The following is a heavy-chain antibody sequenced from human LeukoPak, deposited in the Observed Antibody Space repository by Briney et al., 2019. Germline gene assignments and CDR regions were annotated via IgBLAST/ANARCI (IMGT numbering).Heavy chain of an antibody. CDR1: GFTFTRYG. CDR2: IWYDGSNK. V-gene: IGHV3-33*07. CDR3: ARARGSSTSTYGMDV. D-gene: IGHD2-2*01. Sequence: GTSLRLSCAASGFTFTRYGMYWVRQAPGKGLEWVAVIWYDGSNKYYGDSVKGRFTISRDNSKNTLYLQMNSLRAEDTAVYYCARARGSSTSTYGMDVWGQGTTVTVSS. J-gene: IGHJ6*02.